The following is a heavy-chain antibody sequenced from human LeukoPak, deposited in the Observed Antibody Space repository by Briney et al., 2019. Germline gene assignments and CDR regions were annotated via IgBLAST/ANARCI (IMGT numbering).Heavy chain of an antibody. CDR2: INPTGGST. V-gene: IGHV1-46*01. J-gene: IGHJ5*02. CDR1: GYTFTGYY. Sequence: ASVKVSCKASGYTFTGYYMHWVRQAPGQGLEWMGLINPTGGSTGYAQKFQGRVTMTRDMSTSTAYMELRSLRSDDTAVYYCARGYSSWYLGWFDPWGQGTLVTVSS. D-gene: IGHD6-13*01. CDR3: ARGYSSWYLGWFDP.